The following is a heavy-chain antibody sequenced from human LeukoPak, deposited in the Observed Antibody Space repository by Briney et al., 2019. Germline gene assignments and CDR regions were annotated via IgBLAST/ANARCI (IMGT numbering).Heavy chain of an antibody. CDR1: GYTFTSYG. CDR3: ARGLERMYSSSSFDP. CDR2: ISAYNGNT. J-gene: IGHJ5*02. D-gene: IGHD6-6*01. V-gene: IGHV1-18*01. Sequence: ASVKVSCKASGYTFTSYGISWVRQAPGQGLEWMGWISAYNGNTNYAQKFQGRVTMTTDTSTSTAYMELRSLRSDDTAVYYCARGLERMYSSSSFDPWGQGTLVTVSS.